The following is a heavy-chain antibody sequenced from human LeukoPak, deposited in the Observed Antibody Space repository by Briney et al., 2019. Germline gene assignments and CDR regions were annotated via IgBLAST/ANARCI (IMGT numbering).Heavy chain of an antibody. V-gene: IGHV4-39*01. Sequence: SETLSLTCTVSGGSISSSSYYWGWIRQPPGKGLDWIASIYYSGSTYHNPSLKSRVTISVDTSKNQFSLKLSSVTAADTAVYYCARPEGHWFDPWGQGTLVTVSS. CDR1: GGSISSSSYY. J-gene: IGHJ5*02. CDR3: ARPEGHWFDP. CDR2: IYYSGST.